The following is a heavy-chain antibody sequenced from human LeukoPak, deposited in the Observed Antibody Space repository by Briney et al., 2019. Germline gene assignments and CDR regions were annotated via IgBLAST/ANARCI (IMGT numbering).Heavy chain of an antibody. CDR2: IRSKANSYAT. CDR3: TRALWFGEPGRFDP. D-gene: IGHD3-10*01. Sequence: GGSLRLSCAASGFTFSGSAMHWVRQASGKGLEWVGRIRSKANSYATAYAASVKGRFTISRDDSKNTAYLQMNSLKTEDTAVYYCTRALWFGEPGRFDPWGQGTLVTVSS. CDR1: GFTFSGSA. J-gene: IGHJ5*02. V-gene: IGHV3-73*01.